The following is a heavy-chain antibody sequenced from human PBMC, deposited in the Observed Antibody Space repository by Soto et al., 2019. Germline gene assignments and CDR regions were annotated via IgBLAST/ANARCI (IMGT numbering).Heavy chain of an antibody. D-gene: IGHD1-1*01. CDR2: ISDTGGDS. J-gene: IGHJ4*02. V-gene: IGHV3-23*01. CDR1: GFTFINYA. Sequence: GGSLRLPCEASGFTFINYAMSWVRQSPGKGLEWVSSISDTGGDSYYADSMDGRFTVSRDNSKNTLYLQINSLRAEDTAIYYCVRDLYRSATMPCLDHWGQGALVTVSS. CDR3: VRDLYRSATMPCLDH.